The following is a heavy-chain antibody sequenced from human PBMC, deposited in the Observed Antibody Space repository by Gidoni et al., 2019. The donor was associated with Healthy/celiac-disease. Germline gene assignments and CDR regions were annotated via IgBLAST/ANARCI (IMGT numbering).Heavy chain of an antibody. Sequence: QVQLQESGPGLVKPSQTLSLTCTVSGGSISSGDYYWSWIRQPPGKGREWIGYIYYSGSTYYNPSLKSRVTISVDTSKNQFSLKLSSVTAADTAVYYCARDPVCTSCYTHGWFDPWGQGTLVTVSS. CDR3: ARDPVCTSCYTHGWFDP. V-gene: IGHV4-30-4*01. CDR1: GGSISSGDYY. J-gene: IGHJ5*02. CDR2: IYYSGST. D-gene: IGHD2-2*02.